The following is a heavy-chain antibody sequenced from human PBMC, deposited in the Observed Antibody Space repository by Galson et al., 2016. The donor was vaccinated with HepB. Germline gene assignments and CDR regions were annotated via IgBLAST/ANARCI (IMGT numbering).Heavy chain of an antibody. Sequence: SLRLSCAASGFTFSNYALSWVRQAPGKGLEWVSAISGSGDSTYYADSFQGQVTISADKSISTAYLQWKSLKASDTAMYYCARHEHLVDFYYYNMDVWGQGTTVTVSS. J-gene: IGHJ6*02. CDR1: GFTFSNYA. CDR3: ARHEHLVDFYYYNMDV. CDR2: ISGSGDST. V-gene: IGHV3-23*01. D-gene: IGHD6-13*01.